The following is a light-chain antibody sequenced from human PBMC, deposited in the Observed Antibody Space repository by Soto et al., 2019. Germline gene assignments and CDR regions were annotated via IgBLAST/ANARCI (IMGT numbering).Light chain of an antibody. J-gene: IGKJ2*01. CDR3: QQRSNWPPYT. Sequence: EIVLTQSPATLSLSPGERATLSCRASQSVSSYLAWYQQNPGQAPRLLIYDASNRATGIPARFSGSGSGTDFTLTISSLEPEDFPVYYCQQRSNWPPYTFGQGTKLEIK. CDR2: DAS. CDR1: QSVSSY. V-gene: IGKV3-11*01.